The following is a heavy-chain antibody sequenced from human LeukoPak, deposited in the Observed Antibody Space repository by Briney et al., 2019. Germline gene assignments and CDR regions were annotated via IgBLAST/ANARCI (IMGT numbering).Heavy chain of an antibody. Sequence: GGSLRLSCAASGFTVSSNDMSWVRQAPGKGLECISVIYSGGSTDYADSVKGRLTISRDNSKNTLYLQMNSLRAEDTAVYYCARGPMVRTNLFDYWGQGTLVTVSS. CDR3: ARGPMVRTNLFDY. CDR1: GFTVSSND. V-gene: IGHV3-53*01. J-gene: IGHJ4*02. D-gene: IGHD3-10*01. CDR2: IYSGGST.